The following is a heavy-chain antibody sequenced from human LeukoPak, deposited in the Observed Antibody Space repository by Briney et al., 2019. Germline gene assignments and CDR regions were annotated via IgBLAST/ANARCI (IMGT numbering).Heavy chain of an antibody. J-gene: IGHJ4*02. CDR2: INSNSGDT. V-gene: IGHV1-2*02. D-gene: IGHD3-10*01. CDR3: ARGLWFGDDRDY. CDR1: GYTFTDYY. Sequence: ASVKVSCKASGYTFTDYYMHWVRQAPGQGLEWMGWINSNSGDTNYAQKFQGRVTMTRDTSISTAYMELSRLRSDDTAVYYCARGLWFGDDRDYWGQGTLVTVSS.